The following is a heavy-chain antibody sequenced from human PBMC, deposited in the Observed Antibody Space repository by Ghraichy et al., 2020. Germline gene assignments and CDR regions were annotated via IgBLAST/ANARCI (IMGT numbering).Heavy chain of an antibody. V-gene: IGHV3-48*02. D-gene: IGHD2/OR15-2a*01. CDR3: ARGRPYFDLDV. J-gene: IGHJ6*02. Sequence: SVKGRFTITRDNAKHSLYLQMNSMRNEDTAVYYFARGRPYFDLDVWGQGTTVTVSS.